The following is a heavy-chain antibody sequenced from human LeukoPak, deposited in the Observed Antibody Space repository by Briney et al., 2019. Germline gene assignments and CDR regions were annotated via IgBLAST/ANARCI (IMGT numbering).Heavy chain of an antibody. CDR1: GFTFSSYA. CDR2: ISSNGGST. D-gene: IGHD2/OR15-2a*01. V-gene: IGHV3-64D*06. J-gene: IGHJ4*02. Sequence: GGSLRLSCSASGFTFSSYAMHWVRQPPGKGLEYVSAISSNGGSTYYADSVKGRFTISRDNSKHTLYLQMSSLRAEDTAVYYCVKVFARGTTADYWGQGTLVTVSS. CDR3: VKVFARGTTADY.